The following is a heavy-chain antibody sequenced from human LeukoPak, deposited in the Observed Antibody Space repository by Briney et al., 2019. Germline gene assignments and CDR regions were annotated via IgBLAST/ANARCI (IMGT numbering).Heavy chain of an antibody. CDR2: TYDSGST. Sequence: SETLCLTCTVSGGSISSYYWSWIRQPPGKGLEWIGYTYDSGSTNYNPSLMSRVTISVDTTKNQFPLMLSSMTAADRPGYYCARDRGVVVAATNYYYGMDVWGQGTTVTVSS. CDR1: GGSISSYY. J-gene: IGHJ6*02. V-gene: IGHV4-59*01. CDR3: ARDRGVVVAATNYYYGMDV. D-gene: IGHD2-15*01.